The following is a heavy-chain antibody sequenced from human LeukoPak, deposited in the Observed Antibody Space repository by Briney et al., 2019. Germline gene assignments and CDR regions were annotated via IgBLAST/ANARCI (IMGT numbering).Heavy chain of an antibody. V-gene: IGHV1-8*01. D-gene: IGHD3-22*01. CDR1: GYTFTSYD. CDR2: MNPNSGNT. CDR3: ARGGRSTYYYDSSGYYGCDY. Sequence: ASVKASCKASGYTFTSYDINWVRQATGQGLEWMGWMNPNSGNTGYAQKFQGRVTLTRNTSISTAYMELSSLRSEDTAVYYCARGGRSTYYYDSSGYYGCDYWGQGTLVTVSS. J-gene: IGHJ4*02.